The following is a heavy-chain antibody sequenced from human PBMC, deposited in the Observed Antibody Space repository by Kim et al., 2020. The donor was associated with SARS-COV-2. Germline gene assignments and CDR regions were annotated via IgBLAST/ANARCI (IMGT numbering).Heavy chain of an antibody. CDR2: TDSGTT. CDR3: TTADY. V-gene: IGHV3-15*01. Sequence: TDSGTTDYAAPVKGRFTTSRDDSKNTLYLQLNSLKTEDTAVYYCTTADYWGQGTLVTVSS. J-gene: IGHJ4*02.